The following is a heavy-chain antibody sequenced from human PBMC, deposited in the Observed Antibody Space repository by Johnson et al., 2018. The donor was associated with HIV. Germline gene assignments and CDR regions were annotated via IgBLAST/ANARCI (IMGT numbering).Heavy chain of an antibody. V-gene: IGHV3-74*02. CDR3: TTGVFHAFDM. J-gene: IGHJ3*02. CDR2: IVSDVSSA. CDR1: GFTFSPYW. Sequence: MQLVESGGGLVQPGGSLRLSCAASGFTFSPYWVHWVRQAPGQGLVWVSRIVSDVSSAIYTDSVTGRFTISRDNTKNTVYLQLNSLRAEDTAVYYCTTGVFHAFDMWGQGTMVTVSS. D-gene: IGHD3-10*01.